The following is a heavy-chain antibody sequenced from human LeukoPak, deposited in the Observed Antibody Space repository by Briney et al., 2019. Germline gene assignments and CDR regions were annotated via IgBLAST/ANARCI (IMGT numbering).Heavy chain of an antibody. V-gene: IGHV4-39*07. D-gene: IGHD2-15*01. Sequence: SETLSLTCTVSGGSISSSSYYWGWIRQPPGKGLEWIGSIYYSGSTYYNPSLKSRVTISVDTSKNQFSLKLSSVTAADTAVYYCAIKNCSGGSCYFTSYYYYYMDVWGKGTTVTVSS. CDR3: AIKNCSGGSCYFTSYYYYYMDV. CDR1: GGSISSSSYY. J-gene: IGHJ6*03. CDR2: IYYSGST.